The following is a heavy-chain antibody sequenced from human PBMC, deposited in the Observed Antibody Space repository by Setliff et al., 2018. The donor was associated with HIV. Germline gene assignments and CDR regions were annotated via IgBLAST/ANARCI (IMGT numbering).Heavy chain of an antibody. CDR3: ATPPTFYYDDTGLGYFDY. J-gene: IGHJ4*02. CDR1: GFTLSNTY. V-gene: IGHV3-53*01. CDR2: LYGSGDT. Sequence: GGSLRLSCAASGFTLSNTYMAWVRQAPGKRPEWVSTLYGSGDTYHADSVKGRFTLSRDTSRNTLYLQMTGLRADDTAVYYCATPPTFYYDDTGLGYFDYWGQGALVTVSS. D-gene: IGHD3-22*01.